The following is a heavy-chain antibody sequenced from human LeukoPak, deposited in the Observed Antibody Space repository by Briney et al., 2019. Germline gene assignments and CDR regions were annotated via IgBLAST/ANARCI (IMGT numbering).Heavy chain of an antibody. D-gene: IGHD6-13*01. CDR1: GDSISSYY. CDR2: IYYRVST. V-gene: IGHV4-59*08. J-gene: IGHJ4*02. Sequence: SETLSLTSTVPGDSISSYYRSSMRQPPGKGLEWVGHIYYRVSTTYTPPLERRVTMSSHKSKHQFPLKLSSVTAADPAVYYCASHGSSWTRLEYWGQGTLGTVS. CDR3: ASHGSSWTRLEY.